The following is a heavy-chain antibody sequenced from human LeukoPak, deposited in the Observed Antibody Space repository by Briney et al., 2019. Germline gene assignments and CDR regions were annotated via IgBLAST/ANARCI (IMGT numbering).Heavy chain of an antibody. V-gene: IGHV3-48*03. Sequence: GGSLRLSCAASGFTFSSYAMSWVRQAPGKGLEWVSYISISGSTIYYADSVKGRFTISRDNAKNSLYLQMNSLRAEDTAVYYCARDRSGYSGYDFFDYWGQGALVTVSS. CDR2: ISISGSTI. CDR1: GFTFSSYA. D-gene: IGHD5-12*01. J-gene: IGHJ4*02. CDR3: ARDRSGYSGYDFFDY.